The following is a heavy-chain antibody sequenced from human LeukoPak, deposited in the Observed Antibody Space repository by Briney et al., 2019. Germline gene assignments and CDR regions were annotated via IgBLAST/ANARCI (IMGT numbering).Heavy chain of an antibody. V-gene: IGHV1-69*05. D-gene: IGHD2-2*01. CDR1: GGTFSSYA. J-gene: IGHJ6*03. CDR3: ASAPNVVVPAAPGPYYYYYMDV. CDR2: IIPIFGTA. Sequence: GSGVTVSCKASGGTFSSYAISGVRQAAGREREGMGGIIPIFGTANYAQRLQGRVTITTDDSTSTVYMELSSLRSEDTAVYYCASAPNVVVPAAPGPYYYYYMDVWGKGTTVTVSS.